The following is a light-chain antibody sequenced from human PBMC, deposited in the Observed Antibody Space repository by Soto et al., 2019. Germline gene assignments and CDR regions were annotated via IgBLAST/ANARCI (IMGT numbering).Light chain of an antibody. V-gene: IGKV3-11*01. CDR1: QSVSSY. CDR2: DAS. CDR3: QQRSNWPPFT. Sequence: EIVLTQSPGTLSLSPGEGATLSCRASQSVSSYLAWYQQKPGQAPRLLIYDASNRATGIPARFSGSGSGTDFTLTISSLEPEDFAVYYCQQRSNWPPFTFGPGTKVDIK. J-gene: IGKJ3*01.